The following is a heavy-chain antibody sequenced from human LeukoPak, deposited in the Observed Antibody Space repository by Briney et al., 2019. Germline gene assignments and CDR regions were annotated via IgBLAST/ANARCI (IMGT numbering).Heavy chain of an antibody. CDR3: AHIFHRVSDI. CDR2: ISYDGSNK. J-gene: IGHJ3*02. D-gene: IGHD3-3*02. V-gene: IGHV3-30-3*02. CDR1: GFTFSSYA. Sequence: PGGSLRLSCAASGFTFSSYAMHWVRQAPGKGLEWVAVISYDGSNKYYADSVKGRFTISRDNSKNTLYLQMNSLRAEDTAVYYCAHIFHRVSDIWGQGTMVTVSS.